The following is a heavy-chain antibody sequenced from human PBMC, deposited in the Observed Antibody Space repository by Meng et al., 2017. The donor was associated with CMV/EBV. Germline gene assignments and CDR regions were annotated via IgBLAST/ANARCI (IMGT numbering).Heavy chain of an antibody. D-gene: IGHD3-3*01. J-gene: IGHJ4*02. CDR3: ARDNRRGGVDY. CDR1: GGSISSGDYY. V-gene: IGHV4-30-4*08. Sequence: QVRLPGSGPGLVKPSQTLSLTCTVAGGSISSGDYYWSWIRQPPGKGLEWIGYIYYSGSTYYNPSLKSRVTISVDTSKNQFSLKLSSVTAADTAVYYCARDNRRGGVDYWGQGTLVTVSS. CDR2: IYYSGST.